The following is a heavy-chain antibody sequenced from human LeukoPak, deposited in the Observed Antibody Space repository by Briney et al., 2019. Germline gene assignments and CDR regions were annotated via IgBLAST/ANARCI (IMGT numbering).Heavy chain of an antibody. D-gene: IGHD2-8*02. V-gene: IGHV4-30-2*01. J-gene: IGHJ4*02. CDR1: GGSISSGGYY. Sequence: SETLSLTCTVSGGSISSGGYYWGWIRQPPGKGLEWIGYIYHSGSTYYNPSLKSRVTISVDRSKNQFSLKLSSVTAADTAVYYCARDSVEYGYIDYWGQGTLVTVSS. CDR3: ARDSVEYGYIDY. CDR2: IYHSGST.